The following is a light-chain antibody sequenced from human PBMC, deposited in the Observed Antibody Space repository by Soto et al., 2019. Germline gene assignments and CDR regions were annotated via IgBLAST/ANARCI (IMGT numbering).Light chain of an antibody. Sequence: DIQMTQSPSSLSASVGDRVTITCRASQCISTYLAWYQQKPGRAPNLLIYVASTLESGVPSRFSATVSGTEFSLTITSLQPEDFATYYCQQLFDSPITFGQGTRLEI. J-gene: IGKJ5*01. V-gene: IGKV1-9*01. CDR2: VAS. CDR3: QQLFDSPIT. CDR1: QCISTY.